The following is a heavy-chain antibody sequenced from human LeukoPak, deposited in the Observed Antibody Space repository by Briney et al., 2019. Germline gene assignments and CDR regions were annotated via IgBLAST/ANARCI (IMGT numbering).Heavy chain of an antibody. D-gene: IGHD3-10*01. CDR2: ISSSGSTI. J-gene: IGHJ4*02. V-gene: IGHV3-48*03. CDR3: ARETNLISSGLDY. Sequence: GGSLRLSCVASGSTFSSYEMNWVRQAPGKGLEWVSYISSSGSTIYYADSVRGRFTISRDNAKNSLYLQMNSLRAEDTAVYYCARETNLISSGLDYWGQGTLVTVSS. CDR1: GSTFSSYE.